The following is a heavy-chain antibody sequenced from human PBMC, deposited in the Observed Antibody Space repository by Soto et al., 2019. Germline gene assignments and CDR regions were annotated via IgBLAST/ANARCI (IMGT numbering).Heavy chain of an antibody. V-gene: IGHV1-18*01. D-gene: IGHD1-26*01. CDR3: ARESSGSYPGDWFDP. Sequence: ASVKVSCKASGYTFTSYGISWVRQAPGQGLEWMGWISAYNGNTNYAQKLQGRVTMTTDTSTSTAYMELRSLRSDDTAVYYCARESSGSYPGDWFDPWGQGTLVTVS. CDR1: GYTFTSYG. J-gene: IGHJ5*02. CDR2: ISAYNGNT.